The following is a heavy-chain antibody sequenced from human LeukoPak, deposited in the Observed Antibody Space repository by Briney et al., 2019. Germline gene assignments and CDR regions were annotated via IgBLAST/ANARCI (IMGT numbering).Heavy chain of an antibody. J-gene: IGHJ4*02. D-gene: IGHD3-22*01. V-gene: IGHV3-7*01. CDR1: GFTFSSYW. CDR2: IKQDGSEK. CDR3: ARETPTEAYYYGSSGIPDY. Sequence: GGSLRLSCAASGFTFSSYWMSWVRQAPGKGLEWVANIKQDGSEKCYVDSVKGRFTISRDNAKNSLYLQMNSLRAEDTAVYYCARETPTEAYYYGSSGIPDYWGQGTLVTVSS.